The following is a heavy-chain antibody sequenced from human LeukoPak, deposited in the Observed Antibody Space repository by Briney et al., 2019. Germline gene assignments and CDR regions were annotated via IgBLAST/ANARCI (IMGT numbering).Heavy chain of an antibody. CDR2: IYYSGST. Sequence: PSETLSLTCTVSGGSVSSSSYSWSWIRQPPGKGLEWIGYIYYSGSTNYNPSLKSRVTISVDTSKNQFSLKLSSVTAADTAVYYCARDTRRRYDFWSGYYTGQWFDPWGQGTLVTVSS. D-gene: IGHD3-3*01. V-gene: IGHV4-61*01. CDR3: ARDTRRRYDFWSGYYTGQWFDP. J-gene: IGHJ5*02. CDR1: GGSVSSSSYS.